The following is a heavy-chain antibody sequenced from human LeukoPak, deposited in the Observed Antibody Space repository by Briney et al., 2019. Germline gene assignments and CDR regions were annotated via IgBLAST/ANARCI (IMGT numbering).Heavy chain of an antibody. J-gene: IGHJ4*02. CDR2: IKQDGSEK. CDR3: ARSSSDDGYVFDC. D-gene: IGHD5-24*01. Sequence: GGSLRLSCAAPGFSFSSNWTNWVRQAPGKGLEWVANIKQDGSEKYFVDSVKGRFTISRDNAKNSLFLQMNSLRAEDTAVYYCARSSSDDGYVFDCWGQGTLVTVSS. V-gene: IGHV3-7*01. CDR1: GFSFSSNW.